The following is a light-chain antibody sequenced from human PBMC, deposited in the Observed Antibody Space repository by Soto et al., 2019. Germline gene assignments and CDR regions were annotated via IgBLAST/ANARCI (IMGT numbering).Light chain of an antibody. J-gene: IGLJ1*01. Sequence: SVLPQPPPVSVAPGERVTISCPRGSSHIGAIYGVHWYQQLPGTAPKLLIYVNTNRPSGVPDRFSASKSGTSASLAITGLQAEDEADYYCQSYDDSLSAFVFGTGTKVTVL. CDR1: SSHIGAIYG. CDR2: VNT. V-gene: IGLV1-40*01. CDR3: QSYDDSLSAFV.